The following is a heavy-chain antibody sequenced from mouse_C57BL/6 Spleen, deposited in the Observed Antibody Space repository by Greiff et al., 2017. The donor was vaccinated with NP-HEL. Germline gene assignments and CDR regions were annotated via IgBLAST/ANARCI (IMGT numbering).Heavy chain of an antibody. V-gene: IGHV1-80*01. J-gene: IGHJ4*01. Sequence: QVQLKQSGAELVKPGASVKISCKASGYAFSSYWMNWVKQRPGKGLEWIGQIYPGDGDTNYNGKFKGKATLTADKSSSTAYMQLSSLTSEDSAVYFCARSTSYYSNPRDYWGQGTSVTVSS. D-gene: IGHD2-5*01. CDR1: GYAFSSYW. CDR2: IYPGDGDT. CDR3: ARSTSYYSNPRDY.